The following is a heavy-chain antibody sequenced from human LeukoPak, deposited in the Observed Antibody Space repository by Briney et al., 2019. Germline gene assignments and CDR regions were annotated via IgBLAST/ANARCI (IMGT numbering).Heavy chain of an antibody. CDR2: IYTSGST. D-gene: IGHD3-10*01. CDR3: AREPFVKRVRGVIRWFDP. Sequence: WETLSLTCTVSGGSISSYYWSWIRQPAGKGLEWIGRIYTSGSTNYNPSLKSRVTMSVDTSKNQFSLKLSSVTAADTAVYYCAREPFVKRVRGVIRWFDPWGQGTQVTVSS. CDR1: GGSISSYY. V-gene: IGHV4-4*07. J-gene: IGHJ5*02.